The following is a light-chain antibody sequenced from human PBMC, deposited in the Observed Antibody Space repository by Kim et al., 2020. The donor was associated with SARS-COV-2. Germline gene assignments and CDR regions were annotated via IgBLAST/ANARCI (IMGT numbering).Light chain of an antibody. CDR1: QGISSY. CDR3: QQYHSYPYT. CDR2: GAS. V-gene: IGKV1-8*01. J-gene: IGKJ2*01. Sequence: AIRITQSPSTLSASTGDRVTITCRASQGISSYLAWYQQKPGKAPKLLIYGASTLQSGVPSRFSGSGSGTEFTLTISCLQSEDFTTYYCQQYHSYPYTFGQGTKLEI.